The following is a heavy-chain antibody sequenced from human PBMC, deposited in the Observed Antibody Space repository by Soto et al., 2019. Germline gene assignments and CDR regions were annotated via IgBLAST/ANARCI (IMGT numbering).Heavy chain of an antibody. CDR2: IIPIFGTA. Sequence: QVQLVQSGAEVKKPGSSVKVSCKASGGTFSSYAISCVRQAPGQGLEWMGGIIPIFGTANYAQKFQGRVTITADESTSTAYMELSSLRSEDTAVYYCSGLGYYYYGMDVWGQGTTVTVSS. J-gene: IGHJ6*02. CDR3: SGLGYYYYGMDV. CDR1: GGTFSSYA. D-gene: IGHD3-16*01. V-gene: IGHV1-69*12.